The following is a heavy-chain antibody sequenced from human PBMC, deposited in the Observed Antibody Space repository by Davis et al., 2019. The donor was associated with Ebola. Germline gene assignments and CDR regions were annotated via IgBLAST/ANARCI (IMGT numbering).Heavy chain of an antibody. CDR2: IDPSDSYT. Sequence: GESLKISCQGSGYSFTNYWINWVRQMPGKGLEWMGRIDPSDSYTNYSPSFQGHVTISADKSISTAYLQWSSLKASDTAMYYCARHRVITDPFDYWGQGTLVTVSS. J-gene: IGHJ4*02. CDR3: ARHRVITDPFDY. D-gene: IGHD2/OR15-2a*01. V-gene: IGHV5-10-1*01. CDR1: GYSFTNYW.